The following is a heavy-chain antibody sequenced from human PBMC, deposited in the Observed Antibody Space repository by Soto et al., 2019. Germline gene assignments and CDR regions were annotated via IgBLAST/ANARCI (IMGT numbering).Heavy chain of an antibody. CDR2: VDSEGRGT. V-gene: IGHV3-74*01. CDR3: GTVFEH. Sequence: EVQLVESGGGSVQPGGSLRLSCVASGITFTNYWMHWVRQVPGKGLVWVARVDSEGRGTSYADFVKGRFTISRDNAKNTLYLQMYSLRVEDTAMYYCGTVFEHWGQGIPVTVSS. CDR1: GITFTNYW. J-gene: IGHJ4*02.